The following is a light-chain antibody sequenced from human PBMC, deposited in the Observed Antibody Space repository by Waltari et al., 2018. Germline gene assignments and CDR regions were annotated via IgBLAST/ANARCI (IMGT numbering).Light chain of an antibody. J-gene: IGKJ4*01. CDR2: DAS. CDR3: QQRSTWPILT. CDR1: QSVSNY. Sequence: EIVLTQSPATLSLSPGERATLSCRASQSVSNYLAWYQKRPGQATRLLIYDASDRATGIPGRFSGSGSGTDFTLTISSLEPEDFAIYYCQQRSTWPILTFGGGTKVEVK. V-gene: IGKV3-11*01.